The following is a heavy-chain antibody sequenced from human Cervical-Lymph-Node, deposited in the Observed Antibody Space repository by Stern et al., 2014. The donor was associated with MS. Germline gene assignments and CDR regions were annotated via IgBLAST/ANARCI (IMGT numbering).Heavy chain of an antibody. CDR3: ALSSETSDRWYSLGYDL. J-gene: IGHJ5*02. Sequence: QLVESGPEVTKPGASVKVSCKASGGTFSKFPSSLVRQAPGQGLDWMGVIFPVFGTPTYAQEFRGRVTITADVSTSTVYMELSSLRSDDTAVYYCALSSETSDRWYSLGYDLWGQGTLVTVSS. CDR1: GGTFSKFP. CDR2: IFPVFGTP. D-gene: IGHD6-13*01. V-gene: IGHV1-69*01.